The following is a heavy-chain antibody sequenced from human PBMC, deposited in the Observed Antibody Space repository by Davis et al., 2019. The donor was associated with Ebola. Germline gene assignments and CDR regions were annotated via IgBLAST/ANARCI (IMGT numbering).Heavy chain of an antibody. Sequence: GGSLRLSCAASGFTFSNAWMSWVRQAPGKGLEWVGRIKSKTDGGTTDYAAPVKGRFTISRDDSKNTLYLQMNSLKTEDTAVYYCTTDGVLLWFGETKGWFDPWGQGTLVTVSS. CDR3: TTDGVLLWFGETKGWFDP. D-gene: IGHD3-10*01. V-gene: IGHV3-15*01. J-gene: IGHJ5*02. CDR2: IKSKTDGGTT. CDR1: GFTFSNAW.